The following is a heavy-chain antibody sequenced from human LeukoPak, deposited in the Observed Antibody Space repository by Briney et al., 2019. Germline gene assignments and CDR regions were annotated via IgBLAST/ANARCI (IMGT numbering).Heavy chain of an antibody. CDR2: ISGSGGST. Sequence: GGSLRLSCAASGFTFSSYAMNWVRQAPGKGLEWVSAISGSGGSTYYADSVKGRFTISRDNSKNTLYLQMNSLRAEDTAVYYCAKDLNWIYYYYGMDVWGQGTTVTVSS. D-gene: IGHD1-1*01. CDR1: GFTFSSYA. V-gene: IGHV3-23*01. J-gene: IGHJ6*02. CDR3: AKDLNWIYYYYGMDV.